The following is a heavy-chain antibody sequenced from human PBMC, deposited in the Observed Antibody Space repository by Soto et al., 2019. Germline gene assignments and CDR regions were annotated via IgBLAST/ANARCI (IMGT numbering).Heavy chain of an antibody. V-gene: IGHV3-74*01. CDR1: GFTFSDDW. CDR3: AVGYCSSTSCYAPRLYYYGMDV. D-gene: IGHD2-2*01. Sequence: PGGSLRLSCAGSGFTFSDDWMHWLRQAPGKGLVWVSRISSDGTSTIYADSVKGRFTISRDNSRNTLFVQMNSLRAEDTAVYYCAVGYCSSTSCYAPRLYYYGMDVWGQGTTVTVSS. CDR2: ISSDGTST. J-gene: IGHJ6*02.